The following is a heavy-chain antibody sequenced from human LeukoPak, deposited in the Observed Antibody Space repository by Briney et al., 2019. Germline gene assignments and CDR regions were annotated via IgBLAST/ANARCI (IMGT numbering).Heavy chain of an antibody. D-gene: IGHD3-10*01. Sequence: SETLSLTCAVYGGSFRGYYWSWIRQPPGKGLEWIGEINHSGSTNYNPSLKSRVTISVDTSKNQFSLKLSSVTAADTAVYYCARGLSGSPAYFDYWGQGTLVTVSS. CDR1: GGSFRGYY. CDR2: INHSGST. J-gene: IGHJ4*02. V-gene: IGHV4-34*01. CDR3: ARGLSGSPAYFDY.